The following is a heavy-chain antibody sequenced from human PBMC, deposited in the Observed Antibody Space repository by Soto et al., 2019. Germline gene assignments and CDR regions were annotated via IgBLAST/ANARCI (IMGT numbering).Heavy chain of an antibody. CDR2: ISADGSNT. Sequence: GGSLRLSCAASGFTISSYGMSWVRQAPGKGLEWVSAISADGSNTYYADSVRGRFTVSRDNSKYALYLQMSSLRAEDTAVYYCAKHYYGSGTRMGYWGQGTLVTVSS. D-gene: IGHD3-10*01. CDR3: AKHYYGSGTRMGY. V-gene: IGHV3-23*01. CDR1: GFTISSYG. J-gene: IGHJ4*02.